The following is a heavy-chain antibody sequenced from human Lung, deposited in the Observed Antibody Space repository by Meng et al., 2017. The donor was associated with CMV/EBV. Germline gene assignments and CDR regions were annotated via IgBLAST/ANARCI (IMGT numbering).Heavy chain of an antibody. CDR1: GFTFNSYA. CDR2: ISETSSYI. CDR3: ARDWRTY. Sequence: SLRLSCAASGFTFNSYAMHWVRQAPGKGLEWVSSISETSSYIYYSDSVKGRFTISRDNANDSLYLQMNSLRAEDTAVYYCARDWRTYRGQGTLVTVSS. J-gene: IGHJ4*02. V-gene: IGHV3-21*01. D-gene: IGHD1-1*01.